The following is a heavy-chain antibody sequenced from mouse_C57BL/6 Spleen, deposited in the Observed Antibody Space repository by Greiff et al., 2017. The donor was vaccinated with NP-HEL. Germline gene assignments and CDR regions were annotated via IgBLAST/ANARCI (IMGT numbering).Heavy chain of an antibody. J-gene: IGHJ2*01. CDR3: ARTTVVVRGFDY. D-gene: IGHD1-1*01. V-gene: IGHV1-26*01. CDR2: INPNNGGT. Sequence: EVQLQQSGPELVKPGASVKISCKASGYTFTDYYMNWVKQSHGKSLEWIGDINPNNGGTSYNQKFKGKATLTVDKSSSTAYMELRSLTSEDSAVYYCARTTVVVRGFDYWGQGTTLTVSS. CDR1: GYTFTDYY.